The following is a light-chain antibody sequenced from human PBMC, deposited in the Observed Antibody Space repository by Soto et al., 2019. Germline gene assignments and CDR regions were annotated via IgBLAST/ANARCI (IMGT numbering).Light chain of an antibody. J-gene: IGKJ3*01. Sequence: AIRMTQSPSSLSASTGDRVTITCRASQGISSYLAWYQQKPGKAPKLLIYAASTLQSGVPSRFSGSGSGTDFTPTFSCLHSEDFETFYGQQYYSYFFTFGPGTKVDIK. V-gene: IGKV1-8*01. CDR1: QGISSY. CDR3: QQYYSYFFT. CDR2: AAS.